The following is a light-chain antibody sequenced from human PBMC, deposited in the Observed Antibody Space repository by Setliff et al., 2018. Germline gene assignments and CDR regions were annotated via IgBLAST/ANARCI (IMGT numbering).Light chain of an antibody. Sequence: QSALAQPASVSGSPGQSITIPCSGTSSDVGAYDLVSWYKQHPGKAPKLIISDVSNRPSGVSNRFSGSKSGNTASLTISELQAEDEADYYCSAYTSSSTYVFGTGTKVTVL. CDR2: DVS. CDR1: SSDVGAYDL. CDR3: SAYTSSSTYV. V-gene: IGLV2-14*03. J-gene: IGLJ1*01.